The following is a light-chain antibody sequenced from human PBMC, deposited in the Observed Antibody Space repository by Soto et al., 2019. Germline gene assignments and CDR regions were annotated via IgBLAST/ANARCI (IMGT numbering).Light chain of an antibody. J-gene: IGKJ1*01. CDR2: GAS. Sequence: EIVLTQSPGTLSLSPGESVTISCRASQRGSSSYLAWYQQKPGQAPRLLIYGASSRATGIADRFRASGSGTDFTLTISRLEPEDFAVYSCQQYGSAPWTFGQGTKVEIK. CDR1: QRGSSSY. V-gene: IGKV3-20*01. CDR3: QQYGSAPWT.